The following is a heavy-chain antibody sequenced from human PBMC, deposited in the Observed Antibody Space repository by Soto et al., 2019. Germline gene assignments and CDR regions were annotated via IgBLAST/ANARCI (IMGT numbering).Heavy chain of an antibody. V-gene: IGHV1-69*05. Sequence: SVKVSCKASGGTFSSYAISWVRQAPGQGLEWMGGIIPIFGTANYAQKLQGRVTMTTDTSTSTAYMELRSLRSDDTAVYYCARGVPDYYGPGKYNWFDPWGQGTLVTVSS. D-gene: IGHD3-10*01. CDR1: GGTFSSYA. CDR3: ARGVPDYYGPGKYNWFDP. J-gene: IGHJ5*02. CDR2: IIPIFGTA.